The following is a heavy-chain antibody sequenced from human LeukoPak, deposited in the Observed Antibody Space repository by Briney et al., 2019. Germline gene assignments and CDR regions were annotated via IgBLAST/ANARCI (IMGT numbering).Heavy chain of an antibody. CDR3: ARVHYDILTGYSRDFDY. J-gene: IGHJ4*02. D-gene: IGHD3-9*01. CDR1: GFTFSSYS. CDR2: ISSSSSYI. V-gene: IGHV3-21*01. Sequence: GGSLRPSCAASGFTFSSYSMNWVRQAPGKGPEWVSSISSSSSYIYYADSVKGRFTISRDNAKNSLYLQMNSLRAEDTAVYYCARVHYDILTGYSRDFDYWGQGTLVTVSS.